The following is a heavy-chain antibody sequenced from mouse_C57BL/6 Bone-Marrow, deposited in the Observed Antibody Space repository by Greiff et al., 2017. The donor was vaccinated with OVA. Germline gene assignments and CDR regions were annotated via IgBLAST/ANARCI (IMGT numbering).Heavy chain of an antibody. D-gene: IGHD2-1*01. J-gene: IGHJ4*01. CDR2: IHPNSGST. CDR3: ARRGYYCNYVGRYYYAMDY. CDR1: GYTFTSYW. Sequence: QVQLQQSGAELVKPGASVKLSCKASGYTFTSYWMHWVKQRPGQGLEWIGMIHPNSGSTNYNEKFKSKATLTVDKSSSTAYMQLSSLTSEDSAVYYCARRGYYCNYVGRYYYAMDYWGQGTSVTVSS. V-gene: IGHV1-64*01.